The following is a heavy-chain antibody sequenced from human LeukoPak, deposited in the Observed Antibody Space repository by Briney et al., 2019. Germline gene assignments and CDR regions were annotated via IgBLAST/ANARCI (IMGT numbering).Heavy chain of an antibody. J-gene: IGHJ3*02. CDR2: IIPIFGTA. CDR1: GGTFSSYA. CDR3: ASTYCSSTSCSHDAFDI. Sequence: SVKVSCKASGGTFSSYAISWVRQAPGQGLEWMGRIIPIFGTANYAQKFQGRVTITTDESTSTAYMELSSLRSEDTAVYYCASTYCSSTSCSHDAFDIWGQGTMVTVSS. D-gene: IGHD2-2*01. V-gene: IGHV1-69*05.